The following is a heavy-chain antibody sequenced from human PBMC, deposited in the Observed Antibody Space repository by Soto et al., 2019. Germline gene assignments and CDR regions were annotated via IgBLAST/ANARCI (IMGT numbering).Heavy chain of an antibody. CDR3: TTDLLYDFWSGSYTWPY. CDR2: TKRKSDGGTT. CDR1: GFTFSKAW. V-gene: IGHV3-15*07. D-gene: IGHD3-3*01. J-gene: IGHJ4*02. Sequence: PGGSLRLSCVASGFTFSKAWMNWVRQAPGKGLEWVGRTKRKSDGGTTEYTAPVQGRFTVSRDDSQNTLYLQMNSLKTEDTAVYYCTTDLLYDFWSGSYTWPYWGQGTRVTVSS.